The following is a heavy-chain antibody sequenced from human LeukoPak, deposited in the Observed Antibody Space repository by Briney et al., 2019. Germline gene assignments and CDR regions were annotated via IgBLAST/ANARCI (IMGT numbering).Heavy chain of an antibody. D-gene: IGHD5-18*01. CDR3: ARGLRGYSYGYSDYYFDY. CDR2: IWYDGSNK. CDR1: GFTFSSYG. V-gene: IGHV3-33*01. Sequence: GGSLRLSCAASGFTFSSYGMHWVRQAPGKGLEWVAVIWYDGSNKYYADSVKGRFTISRDNSKNTLYLQMNSLRAEDTAAYYCARGLRGYSYGYSDYYFDYWGQGTLVTVSS. J-gene: IGHJ4*02.